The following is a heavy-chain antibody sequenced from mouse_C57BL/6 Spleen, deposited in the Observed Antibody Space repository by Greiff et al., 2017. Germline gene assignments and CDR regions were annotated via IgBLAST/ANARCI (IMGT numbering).Heavy chain of an antibody. D-gene: IGHD2-4*01. CDR3: TRIDYDYDPWYFDV. V-gene: IGHV1-15*01. Sequence: VQLQQSGAELVRPGASVTLSCKASGYTFTDYEMHWVKQTPVHGLEWIGAIDPETGGTAYNQKFKGKAILTADKSSSTAYMELRSLTSEDSAVYYCTRIDYDYDPWYFDVWGTGTTVTVSS. CDR2: IDPETGGT. J-gene: IGHJ1*03. CDR1: GYTFTDYE.